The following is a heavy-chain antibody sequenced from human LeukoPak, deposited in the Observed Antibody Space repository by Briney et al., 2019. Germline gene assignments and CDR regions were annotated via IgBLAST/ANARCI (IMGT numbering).Heavy chain of an antibody. CDR3: AKDPLVDGYNPFDY. CDR2: ISGGGGRT. D-gene: IGHD5-24*01. J-gene: IGHJ4*02. V-gene: IGHV3-23*01. CDR1: GFTFSNYG. Sequence: PGGSLRLSCAAPGFTFSNYGTNWVRQAPGKGLEWVSAISGGGGRTYSADSVKGRFTISRDNSKNTLYLQMNSLRVDDTAVYYCAKDPLVDGYNPFDYWGQGTLVTVSS.